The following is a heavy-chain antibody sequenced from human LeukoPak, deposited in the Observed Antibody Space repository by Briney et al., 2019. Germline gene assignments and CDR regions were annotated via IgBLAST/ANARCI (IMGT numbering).Heavy chain of an antibody. CDR1: GYSLTEVS. CDR2: FDPEDGEA. D-gene: IGHD6-19*01. J-gene: IGHJ4*02. CDR3: VTDIRSGWRNY. Sequence: GASVKVSCKVSGYSLTEVSTHWVRQAPGKGLEWMGGFDPEDGEAIYAQKVQGRLTMTEDTSIDTAFMGLRSLKSEDTAIYYCVTDIRSGWRNYWGQGTLITVSS. V-gene: IGHV1-24*01.